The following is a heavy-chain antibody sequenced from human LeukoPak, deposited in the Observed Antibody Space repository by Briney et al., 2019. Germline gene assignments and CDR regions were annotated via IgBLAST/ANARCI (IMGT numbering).Heavy chain of an antibody. Sequence: SETLSLTCTVSGGSISSYYWSWIRQPPGKGLEWIGYIYCSGSTNYNPSLKSRVTISVDTSKNQFSLELSSVTAADTAVYYCARAGTDYGGNLDYWGQGTLVTVSS. V-gene: IGHV4-59*01. D-gene: IGHD4-23*01. CDR1: GGSISSYY. CDR2: IYCSGST. J-gene: IGHJ4*02. CDR3: ARAGTDYGGNLDY.